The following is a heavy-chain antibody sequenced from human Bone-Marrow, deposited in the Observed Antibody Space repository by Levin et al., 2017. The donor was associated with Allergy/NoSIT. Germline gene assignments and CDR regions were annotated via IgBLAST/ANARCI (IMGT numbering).Heavy chain of an antibody. D-gene: IGHD2-15*01. Sequence: GESLKISCAASGFTFSSYAMHWVRQAPGKGLEWVAVISYDGSNKYYADSVKGRFTISRDNSKNTLYLQMNSLRAEDTAVYYCASGRAAYYYYYGMDVWGQGTTVTVSS. CDR3: ASGRAAYYYYYGMDV. CDR1: GFTFSSYA. J-gene: IGHJ6*02. V-gene: IGHV3-30*04. CDR2: ISYDGSNK.